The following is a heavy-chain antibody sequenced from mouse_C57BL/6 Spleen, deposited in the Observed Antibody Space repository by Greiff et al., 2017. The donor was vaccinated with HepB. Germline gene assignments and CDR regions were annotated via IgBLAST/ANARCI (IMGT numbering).Heavy chain of an antibody. CDR3: ARENDDGPFAY. CDR2: IYPRSGNT. Sequence: VQLQQSGAELARPGASVKLSCKASGYTFTSYGISWVKQRTGQGLEWIGEIYPRSGNTYYNEKFKGQATLTADKSSSTAYMELRSLTSEDSAVYFCARENDDGPFAYWGQGTLVTVSA. J-gene: IGHJ3*01. V-gene: IGHV1-81*01. D-gene: IGHD1-1*01. CDR1: GYTFTSYG.